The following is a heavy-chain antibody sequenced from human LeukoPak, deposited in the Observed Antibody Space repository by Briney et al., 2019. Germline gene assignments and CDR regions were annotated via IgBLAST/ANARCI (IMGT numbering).Heavy chain of an antibody. CDR2: INPTGGT. CDR1: GYTFTGHY. D-gene: IGHD6-6*01. CDR3: ARDLGWSSSH. V-gene: IGHV1-2*02. J-gene: IGHJ4*02. Sequence: ASVKVSCKASGYTFTGHYMNWVRLAPGQGLEWMGWINPTGGTTYAQKFQDRVTMTGDTSINTAYMELSGLRSDDTAVYYCARDLGWSSSHWGQGTLVTVSP.